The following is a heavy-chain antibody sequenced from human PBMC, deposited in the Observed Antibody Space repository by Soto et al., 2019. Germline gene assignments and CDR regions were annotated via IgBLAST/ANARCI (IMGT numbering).Heavy chain of an antibody. CDR3: HHRVY. CDR2: ISYDGSNK. Sequence: QVQLVESGGGVVQPGRSLRLSCAASGFTFSSYGMHWVRQAPGKGLEWVAVISYDGSNKDYADSVKGRFTISRDNYKNTLYMQMNSLRAEDTAVYYCHHRVYWGQGTLVTVSS. CDR1: GFTFSSYG. V-gene: IGHV3-30*03. J-gene: IGHJ4*02.